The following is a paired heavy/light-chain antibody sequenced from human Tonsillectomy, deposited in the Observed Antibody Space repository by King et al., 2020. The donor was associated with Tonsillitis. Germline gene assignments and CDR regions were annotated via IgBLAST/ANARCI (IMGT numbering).Heavy chain of an antibody. CDR2: FYSAGST. J-gene: IGHJ4*02. V-gene: IGHV3-53*01. CDR3: ARQYCTTTSCYPGAFDY. D-gene: IGHD2-2*01. CDR1: GFTISNSY. Sequence: EVQLVESGGGVIQPGGSLRLSCSASGFTISNSYMNWVRQAPGKGLEWVSVFYSAGSTTYADSVKGRFTISRDNYMNTLSLEMNSLRVEDTAIYYCARQYCTTTSCYPGAFDYWGRGTLVTVSS.
Light chain of an antibody. CDR2: NNN. Sequence: QSVLTQPPSASATPGQRVTISCSGSSSNIGSNTVNWYQHLPGTAPKFLIYNNNRRPSGVPDRFSGSKSGTSASLAISGLQSEDEADYYCAAWDDSLNGPVFGGGTKLTVL. CDR3: AAWDDSLNGPV. CDR1: SSNIGSNT. J-gene: IGLJ3*02. V-gene: IGLV1-44*01.